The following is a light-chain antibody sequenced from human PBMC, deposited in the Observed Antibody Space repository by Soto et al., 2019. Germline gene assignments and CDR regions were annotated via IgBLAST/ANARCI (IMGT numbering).Light chain of an antibody. Sequence: QSVLTQPASVSGSPGQSITISCTGTSSDVGGYNYVSWYQQHPGKAPKLMIYEVCNRPSGVSNRFSGSKSGNTASLTISGLPADDEDDYYCRSSTSSSAVVFGGGTKLTVL. CDR2: EVC. V-gene: IGLV2-14*01. J-gene: IGLJ2*01. CDR3: RSSTSSSAVV. CDR1: SSDVGGYNY.